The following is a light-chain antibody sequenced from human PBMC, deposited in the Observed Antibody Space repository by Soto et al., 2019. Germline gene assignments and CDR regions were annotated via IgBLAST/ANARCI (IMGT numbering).Light chain of an antibody. CDR3: QEYLIPPWT. V-gene: IGKV4-1*01. CDR1: QSLLYSSNNKTY. Sequence: DIVMPQSPDSLAVSLGERSTFRCNSSQSLLYSSNNKTYLAWYQQKTGQPPRLLIHWASSRESGVPDRFSGSGSGTDFTLTITSLQAEDVAIYYCQEYLIPPWTFGQGTKVDIK. J-gene: IGKJ1*01. CDR2: WAS.